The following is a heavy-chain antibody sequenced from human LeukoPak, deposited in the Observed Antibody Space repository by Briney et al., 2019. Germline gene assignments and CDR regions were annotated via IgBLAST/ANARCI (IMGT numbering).Heavy chain of an antibody. Sequence: SETLSLTCTVSGGSISSSSYYWGWIRQPPGKGLGWIGSIYYSGSTYYNPSLKSRVTMSVDTSKNQFSLKLSSVTAADTAVYYCARGGSYSGAFDIWGQGTMVTVSS. J-gene: IGHJ3*02. D-gene: IGHD1-26*01. CDR3: ARGGSYSGAFDI. CDR2: IYYSGST. CDR1: GGSISSSSYY. V-gene: IGHV4-39*07.